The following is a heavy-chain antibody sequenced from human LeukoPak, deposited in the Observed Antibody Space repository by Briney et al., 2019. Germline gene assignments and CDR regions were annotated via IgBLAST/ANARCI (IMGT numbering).Heavy chain of an antibody. Sequence: PGGSLRLSCAASGFTFSSYWMSWVRQAPGKGLEWVANIKQDGSEKYYVDSVKGRFTISRDNTKNSLYLQMNSLRAEDTAVYYCASTVAGTDSYYFDYWGQGTLVTVSS. D-gene: IGHD6-19*01. CDR1: GFTFSSYW. J-gene: IGHJ4*02. V-gene: IGHV3-7*01. CDR3: ASTVAGTDSYYFDY. CDR2: IKQDGSEK.